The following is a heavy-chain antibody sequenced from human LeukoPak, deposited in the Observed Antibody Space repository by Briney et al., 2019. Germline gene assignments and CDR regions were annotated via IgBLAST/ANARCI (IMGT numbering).Heavy chain of an antibody. CDR1: GDSISSSSYY. J-gene: IGHJ4*02. V-gene: IGHV4-39*07. CDR3: ARESVTTWFDY. CDR2: IYYSGST. Sequence: PSETLSLTCTVSGDSISSSSYYWGWIRQPPGKGLEWIGSIYYSGSTYYNPSLKSRVTISVDTSKNQFSLKLSSVTAADTAVYYCARESVTTWFDYWGQGTLVTVSS. D-gene: IGHD4-17*01.